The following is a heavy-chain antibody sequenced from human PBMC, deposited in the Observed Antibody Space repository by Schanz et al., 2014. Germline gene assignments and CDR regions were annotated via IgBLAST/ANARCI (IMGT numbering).Heavy chain of an antibody. D-gene: IGHD3-9*01. Sequence: QVQLVQSGAEVKKPGASVKVSCKASGYTFTSYYMHWVRQAPGQGLEWMGIINPSGGSTSYAQKFQGRVTMTADKSTSTVYMEVSGLRSEDTAVYYCAKVDRTRYYAMDVWGRGTTVNVSS. CDR1: GYTFTSYY. CDR3: AKVDRTRYYAMDV. V-gene: IGHV1-46*01. CDR2: INPSGGST. J-gene: IGHJ6*02.